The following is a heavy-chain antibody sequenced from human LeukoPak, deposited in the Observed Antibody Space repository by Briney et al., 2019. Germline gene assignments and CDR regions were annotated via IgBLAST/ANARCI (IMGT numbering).Heavy chain of an antibody. Sequence: SETLSLTCTVSGVSISSYISYWGWVRQPPGKGLEWIGSIYSSGATYYNPSLKTRLTISADTSKNQFSLKLSSVTAADTAVYYCARSYQQSFDYWGQGTLVTVSS. D-gene: IGHD5-18*01. CDR3: ARSYQQSFDY. V-gene: IGHV4-39*07. CDR1: GVSISSYISY. J-gene: IGHJ4*02. CDR2: IYSSGAT.